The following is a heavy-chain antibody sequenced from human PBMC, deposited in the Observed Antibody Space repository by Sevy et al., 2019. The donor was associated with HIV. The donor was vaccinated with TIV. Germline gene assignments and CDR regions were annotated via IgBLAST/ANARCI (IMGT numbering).Heavy chain of an antibody. J-gene: IGHJ3*02. CDR3: ARVDSGSYYEGAFDI. CDR2: IYYSGST. D-gene: IGHD1-26*01. CDR1: GGSISSGDYY. V-gene: IGHV4-30-4*01. Sequence: SETLSLTCTVSGGSISSGDYYWSWIRQPPGKGLEWIGYIYYSGSTYYNPSLKSRVTISVDTSKNQFSLKLSSVTAADTAVYYCARVDSGSYYEGAFDIWGQGTMVIVSS.